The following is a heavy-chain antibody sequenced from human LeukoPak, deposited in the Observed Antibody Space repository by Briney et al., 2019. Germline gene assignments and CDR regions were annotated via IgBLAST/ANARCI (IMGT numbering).Heavy chain of an antibody. Sequence: GGSLRLSCEASGFIFSTYAFHWVRQAPGNGPEWMAFITYDGSDTYFADSVKGRFTLSRDNSKNALYLQMNSLRTADTAVYYCARPGGYAFDIWGQGTMVTVSS. D-gene: IGHD3-10*01. V-gene: IGHV3-30*04. CDR3: ARPGGYAFDI. J-gene: IGHJ3*02. CDR2: ITYDGSDT. CDR1: GFIFSTYA.